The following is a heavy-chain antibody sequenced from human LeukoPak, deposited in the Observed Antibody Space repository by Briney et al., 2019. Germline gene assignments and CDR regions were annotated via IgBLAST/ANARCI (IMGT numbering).Heavy chain of an antibody. J-gene: IGHJ6*03. CDR3: ARYQCTGGSCFTGGDYYYYMDV. CDR1: GYTFTGYY. Sequence: ASVMVSCKTSGYTFTGYYIHWVRQAPGQELEWMGWINPKSGGANYAQRFKGRVTMTRDTSIGTAYMELSTLRSDDTAVYCCARYQCTGGSCFTGGDYYYYMDVWGKGTTVTVSS. CDR2: INPKSGGA. V-gene: IGHV1-2*02. D-gene: IGHD2-15*01.